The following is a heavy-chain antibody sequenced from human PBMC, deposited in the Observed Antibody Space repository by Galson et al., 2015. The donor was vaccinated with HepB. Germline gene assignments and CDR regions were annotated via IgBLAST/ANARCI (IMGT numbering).Heavy chain of an antibody. J-gene: IGHJ4*02. CDR3: ARAKEGRGYFDY. D-gene: IGHD3-10*01. Sequence: TLSLTCAVSGDSISDDRWWSWVRQPPGEGLEWIGEAYHSGGTNYRPSLKSRVTISVDKSKNQFSLKLTSVTAADTAVYYCARAKEGRGYFDYWGQGTLVTVSS. CDR2: AYHSGGT. V-gene: IGHV4-4*02. CDR1: GDSISDDRW.